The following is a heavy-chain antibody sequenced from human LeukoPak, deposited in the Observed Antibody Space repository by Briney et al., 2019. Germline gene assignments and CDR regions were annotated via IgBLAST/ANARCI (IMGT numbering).Heavy chain of an antibody. J-gene: IGHJ6*03. Sequence: SETLSLTCTVSGGSISSSNWWSWVRQPPGKGLEWIGEIYHSGSTNYNPSLKSRVTISVDKSKNQFSLKLSSVTAADTAVYYCARDRVASFWSGPDYYYYYMDVWGKGTTVTVSS. CDR3: ARDRVASFWSGPDYYYYYMDV. CDR2: IYHSGST. V-gene: IGHV4-4*02. CDR1: GGSISSSNW. D-gene: IGHD3-3*01.